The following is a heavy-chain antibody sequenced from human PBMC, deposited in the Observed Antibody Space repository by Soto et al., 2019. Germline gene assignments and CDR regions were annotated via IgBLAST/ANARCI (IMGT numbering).Heavy chain of an antibody. CDR2: IYDSETT. CDR1: GGSINSDDSY. V-gene: IGHV4-30-4*01. D-gene: IGHD5-12*01. CDR3: ARDRQSEIVAMLASNGMDV. Sequence: QVQLQESGPGLVKPSQTLSLTCTVSGGSINSDDSYWSWLRQPPGRGLVGIGYIYDSETTYYNPSIKSRVTISVATSKNQFSLKLNPVTAADTAVYYCARDRQSEIVAMLASNGMDVWGQGTTVIVSS. J-gene: IGHJ6*02.